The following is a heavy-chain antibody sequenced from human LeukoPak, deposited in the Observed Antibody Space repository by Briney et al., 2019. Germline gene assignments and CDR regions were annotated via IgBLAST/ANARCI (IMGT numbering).Heavy chain of an antibody. CDR3: ARALVSPGAFDI. CDR2: IYTSGST. V-gene: IGHV4-61*02. D-gene: IGHD3-22*01. CDR1: GGSISSGSYY. Sequence: SQTLSLTFTVSGGSISSGSYYWSWIRQPAGKGLEWIGRIYTSGSTNYNPSLKSRVTISVDTSKNQFSLKLSSVTAADTAVYYCARALVSPGAFDIWGQGTMVTVSS. J-gene: IGHJ3*02.